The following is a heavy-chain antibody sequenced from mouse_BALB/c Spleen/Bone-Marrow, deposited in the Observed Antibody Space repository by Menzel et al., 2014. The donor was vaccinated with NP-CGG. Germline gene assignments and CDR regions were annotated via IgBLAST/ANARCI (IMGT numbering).Heavy chain of an antibody. V-gene: IGHV1-84*02. D-gene: IGHD4-1*01. CDR2: IYPGSGNT. J-gene: IGHJ2*01. CDR1: GYTFTDYY. CDR3: AREWDWGYYFDY. Sequence: VQLQQSGPELVRPGASVKISCKASGYTFTDYYINWVKQKPGQGPEWIGWIYPGSGNTKYNEKFKGKATLTVDTSSSTAYMQLSSLTSEDTAVYFSAREWDWGYYFDYWGQGTTLTVSS.